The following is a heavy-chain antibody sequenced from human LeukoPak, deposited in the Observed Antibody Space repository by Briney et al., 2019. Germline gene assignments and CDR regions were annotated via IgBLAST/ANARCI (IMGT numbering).Heavy chain of an antibody. CDR1: GVTVYDNY. J-gene: IGHJ3*01. CDR3: WAPPRWASGEVFDV. D-gene: IGHD1-26*01. CDR2: LYSDGTT. Sequence: GGSLRLSWAASGVTVYDNYMSWVRQSPDKGLEWVSVLYSDGTTYYADSAKGRFTISRDNSKNTLYLQMNSLRVEDTAIYYCWAPPRWASGEVFDVWGQGTVVIVSS. V-gene: IGHV3-66*01.